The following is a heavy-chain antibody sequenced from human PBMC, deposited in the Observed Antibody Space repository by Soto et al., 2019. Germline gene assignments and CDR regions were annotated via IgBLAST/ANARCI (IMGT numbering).Heavy chain of an antibody. Sequence: ASVKVSCKASGGTFSSYAIRWVRQAPGHGLEWMGGIIPIFGTANYAQKFQGRVTITADESTSTAYMELSSLRSEDTAVYYCARDPQRWLQSQYYYYGMDVWGQGTTVTVSS. CDR3: ARDPQRWLQSQYYYYGMDV. CDR2: IIPIFGTA. J-gene: IGHJ6*02. CDR1: GGTFSSYA. D-gene: IGHD5-12*01. V-gene: IGHV1-69*13.